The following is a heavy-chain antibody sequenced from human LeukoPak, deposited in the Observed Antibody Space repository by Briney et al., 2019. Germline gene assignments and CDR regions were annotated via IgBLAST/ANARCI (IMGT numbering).Heavy chain of an antibody. V-gene: IGHV3-64*01. CDR1: GFTFSSYA. CDR3: ARAVVAAPDAFDI. J-gene: IGHJ3*02. CDR2: ISSNGGST. D-gene: IGHD2-15*01. Sequence: GGSLRLSCAASGFTFSSYAMHWVRQAPGKGLEYVSAISSNGGSTYYANSVKGRFTISRDNSKNTLYLQMGSLRAEDTAVYYCARAVVAAPDAFDIWGQGTMVTVSS.